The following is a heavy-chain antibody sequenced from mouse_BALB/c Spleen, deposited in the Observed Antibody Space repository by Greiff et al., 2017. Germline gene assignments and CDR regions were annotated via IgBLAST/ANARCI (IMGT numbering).Heavy chain of an antibody. Sequence: EVKLVESGGGLVKPGGSLKLSCAASGFTFSDYYMYWVRQTPEKRLEWVATISDGGSYTYYPDSVKGRFTISRDNAKNNLYLQMSSLKSEDTAMYYCARDGELGKFAYWGQGTLVTVSA. V-gene: IGHV5-4*02. CDR3: ARDGELGKFAY. CDR1: GFTFSDYY. J-gene: IGHJ3*01. D-gene: IGHD4-1*01. CDR2: ISDGGSYT.